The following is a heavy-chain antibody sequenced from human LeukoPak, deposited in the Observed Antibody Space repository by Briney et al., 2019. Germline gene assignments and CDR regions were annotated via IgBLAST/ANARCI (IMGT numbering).Heavy chain of an antibody. CDR2: IDWDDDK. Sequence: SGPALVKPTQTLTVTCTFSGFSLSTSGRCVSWIRQPPGKALEWLALIDWDDDKFYSTSLKTRLTISKDTSKNQVVLTMTNMDPVDTATYYCARIQAYGGNSEGYYFNYWGQGTLVTVSS. V-gene: IGHV2-70*01. J-gene: IGHJ4*02. CDR1: GFSLSTSGRC. D-gene: IGHD4-23*01. CDR3: ARIQAYGGNSEGYYFNY.